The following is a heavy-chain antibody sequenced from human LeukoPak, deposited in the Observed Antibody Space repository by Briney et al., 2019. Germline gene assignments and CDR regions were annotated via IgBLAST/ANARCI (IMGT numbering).Heavy chain of an antibody. J-gene: IGHJ4*02. CDR3: AKDVEVWGIAAPYFDY. D-gene: IGHD6-13*01. Sequence: GGSLRLSCAASGFTFSSYGMHWVRQAPGKGLEWVAFIRYDGSNKYYADSVKGRFTVSRDNSKNTLYLQMNSLRAEDTAVYYCAKDVEVWGIAAPYFDYRGQGTLVTVSS. CDR1: GFTFSSYG. V-gene: IGHV3-30*02. CDR2: IRYDGSNK.